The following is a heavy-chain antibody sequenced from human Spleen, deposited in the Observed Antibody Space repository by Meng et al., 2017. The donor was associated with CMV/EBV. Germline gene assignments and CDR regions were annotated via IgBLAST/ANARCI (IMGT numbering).Heavy chain of an antibody. D-gene: IGHD3-3*01. J-gene: IGHJ5*02. CDR2: IYYSGST. Sequence: SIGSSSYYWGWIRQPPGKGLEWIGSIYYSGSTYYNPSLKSRVTISVDTSKNQFSLKLSSVTAADTAVYYCARTLRFLEWFTNWFDPWGQGTLVTVSS. CDR1: SIGSSSYY. CDR3: ARTLRFLEWFTNWFDP. V-gene: IGHV4-39*01.